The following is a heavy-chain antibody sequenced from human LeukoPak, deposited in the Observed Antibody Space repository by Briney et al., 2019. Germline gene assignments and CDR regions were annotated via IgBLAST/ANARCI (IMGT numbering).Heavy chain of an antibody. D-gene: IGHD2-21*01. CDR1: GGSFSGYY. CDR2: INHSGST. Sequence: ASETLSLTCAVYGGSFSGYYWSWIRQPPGKGLEWIGEINHSGSTNYNPSLKSRVTISVDTSKNQFSLKLSSVTAADTAVYYCARVWAISGDYYYYGMDVWGQGTTVTVSS. V-gene: IGHV4-34*01. CDR3: ARVWAISGDYYYYGMDV. J-gene: IGHJ6*02.